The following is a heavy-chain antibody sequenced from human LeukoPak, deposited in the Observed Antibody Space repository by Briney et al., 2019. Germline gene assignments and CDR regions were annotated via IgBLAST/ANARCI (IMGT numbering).Heavy chain of an antibody. J-gene: IGHJ4*01. CDR2: ISARGGNS. D-gene: IGHD2-15*01. CDR1: GFTFSDSA. Sequence: GRSLRPSCEASGFTFSDSAMSWDRQASGRWLEWDSLISARGGNSYYADSVKGRFTVSRDSSKNTLHLQMNSLRAEDTAVYYCAKGHRLCSSGNCNSQVDYWGHGTLVIVPS. V-gene: IGHV3-23*01. CDR3: AKGHRLCSSGNCNSQVDY.